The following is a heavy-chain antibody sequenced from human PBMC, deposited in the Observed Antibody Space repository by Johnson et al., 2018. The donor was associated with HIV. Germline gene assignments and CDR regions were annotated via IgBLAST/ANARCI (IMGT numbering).Heavy chain of an antibody. CDR3: AKDWADQDAFDI. Sequence: MLLVESGGGLVHLGESLKLSCAASRFTFSTYAMTWVRQAPGKGLEWVASISDTGDRTYHAESAQGRLTISRDNPKYTLYLQMSSLRAEDTAVYYCAKDWADQDAFDIWGQGTMVTVSS. CDR2: ISDTGDRT. J-gene: IGHJ3*02. D-gene: IGHD3-16*01. CDR1: RFTFSTYA. V-gene: IGHV3-23*04.